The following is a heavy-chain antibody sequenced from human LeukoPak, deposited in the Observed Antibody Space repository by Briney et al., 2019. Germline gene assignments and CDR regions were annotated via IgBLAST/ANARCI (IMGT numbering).Heavy chain of an antibody. CDR3: ARPTMVRGVHPFDI. J-gene: IGHJ3*02. V-gene: IGHV7-4-1*02. D-gene: IGHD3-10*01. CDR1: GYTFTSYA. CDR2: INTNTGNP. Sequence: ASVKVSCKASGYTFTSYAMNWVRQAPGQGLEWMGWINTNTGNPTYAQGFTGRFVFSLDTSVSTAYLQISSLKAEDTAVYYCARPTMVRGVHPFDIWGQGTMVTVSS.